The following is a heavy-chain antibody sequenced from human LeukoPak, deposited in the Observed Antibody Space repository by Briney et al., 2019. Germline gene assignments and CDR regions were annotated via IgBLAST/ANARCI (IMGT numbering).Heavy chain of an antibody. D-gene: IGHD4-17*01. Sequence: GGSLRLSCAASGFTFSGYAMSWVRQAPGKGLEWVSVISGGGTITHYADSVKGRFTISRDNSKNTLYLQMNSLRAEDTAVYYCARAGGSTVSHSDYWGQGTLVTVSS. J-gene: IGHJ4*02. CDR1: GFTFSGYA. CDR2: ISGGGTIT. V-gene: IGHV3-23*01. CDR3: ARAGGSTVSHSDY.